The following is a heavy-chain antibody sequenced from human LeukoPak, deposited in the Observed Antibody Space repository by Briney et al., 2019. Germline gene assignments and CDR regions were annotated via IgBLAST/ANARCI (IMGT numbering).Heavy chain of an antibody. D-gene: IGHD7-27*01. CDR2: IYYSGST. J-gene: IGHJ4*02. Sequence: SETLSLTCTASGGSISSYYWSWIRQPPGKGLEWIGYIYYSGSTNYNPSLKSRVTISVDTSKNQFSLKLSSVTAADTAVYYCARSTRLGIVDFDYWGQGTLVTVSS. CDR1: GGSISSYY. V-gene: IGHV4-59*13. CDR3: ARSTRLGIVDFDY.